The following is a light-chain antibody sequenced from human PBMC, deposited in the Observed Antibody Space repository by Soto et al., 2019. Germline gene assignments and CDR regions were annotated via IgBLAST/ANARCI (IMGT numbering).Light chain of an antibody. CDR1: GSDVGSYSY. V-gene: IGLV2-14*03. CDR3: SSYTNSNTYV. Sequence: QSALTQPASVSGSPGQSITISCTGTGSDVGSYSYVSWYQQHPGKAPKLIIYDVTNRPSGVSHRFSGSKSGHTASLTISGLQAEDEDDYYCSSYTNSNTYVFGTGTKLTVL. CDR2: DVT. J-gene: IGLJ1*01.